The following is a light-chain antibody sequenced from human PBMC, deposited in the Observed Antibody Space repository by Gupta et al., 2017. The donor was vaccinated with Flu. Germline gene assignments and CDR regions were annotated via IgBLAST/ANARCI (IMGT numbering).Light chain of an antibody. CDR1: KLGDKY. Sequence: SYELTQPPSVSVSPGQTARITCSGDKLGDKYACCYQQKPGQSPVLVIYQDSKRPSGIPERFSGSNSGNTATLTISGTQAMDEADYYCQAWDSSTGVFGTGTKVTVL. CDR2: QDS. J-gene: IGLJ1*01. CDR3: QAWDSSTGV. V-gene: IGLV3-1*01.